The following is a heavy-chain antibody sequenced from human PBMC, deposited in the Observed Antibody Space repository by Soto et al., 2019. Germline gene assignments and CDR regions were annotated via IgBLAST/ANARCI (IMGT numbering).Heavy chain of an antibody. J-gene: IGHJ4*01. Sequence: SETLSLTCDVSGDSISTYYWSWIRQPPGKRLEWIGYVHYSGSTLYNPSLESRVTLSIDMSKKQVSLKLNAVTAADTAVYYCARARMIESWIDYWGHGTLVTSPQ. CDR1: GDSISTYY. CDR2: VHYSGST. CDR3: ARARMIESWIDY. D-gene: IGHD2-21*01. V-gene: IGHV4-59*01.